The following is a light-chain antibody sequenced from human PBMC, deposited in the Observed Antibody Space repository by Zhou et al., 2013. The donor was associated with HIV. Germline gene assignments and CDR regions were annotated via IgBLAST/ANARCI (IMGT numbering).Light chain of an antibody. CDR3: QQSYSVPWT. CDR1: QSISSY. Sequence: DIQMTQSPSSLSASVGDRVTITCRASQSISSYLNWYQQKPGKAPKLLIYAASSLQSGVPSRFSGSGSGAEFTLTISSLQPADFATYYCQQSYSVPWTFGQGTKVEIK. V-gene: IGKV1-39*01. CDR2: AAS. J-gene: IGKJ1*01.